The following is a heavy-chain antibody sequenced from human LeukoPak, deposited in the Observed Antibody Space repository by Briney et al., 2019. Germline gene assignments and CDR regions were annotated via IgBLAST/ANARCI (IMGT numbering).Heavy chain of an antibody. D-gene: IGHD3-10*01. CDR2: INPNSGGT. J-gene: IGHJ2*01. CDR3: ARDPYGTWYFDL. CDR1: GYTFTGYY. Sequence: WASVKVSCKASGYTFTGYYMHWVRQAPGQGLEWMGWINPNSGGTNYAQKFQGRVTMTRDASISTAYMELSRLRSDDTAVYYCARDPYGTWYFDLWGRGTLVTVSS. V-gene: IGHV1-2*02.